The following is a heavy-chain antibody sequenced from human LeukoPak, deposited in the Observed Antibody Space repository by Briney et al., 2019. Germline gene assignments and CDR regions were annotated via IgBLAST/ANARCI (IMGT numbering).Heavy chain of an antibody. Sequence: SVKASCKASEGTFSSYAISWVRQAPGQGLEWMGGIIPIFGTANYAQKFQGRVTITADESTSTAYMELSSLRSEDTAVYYCARTRDTAMAPDAFDIWGQGTMVTVSS. CDR1: EGTFSSYA. CDR2: IIPIFGTA. J-gene: IGHJ3*02. CDR3: ARTRDTAMAPDAFDI. D-gene: IGHD5-18*01. V-gene: IGHV1-69*13.